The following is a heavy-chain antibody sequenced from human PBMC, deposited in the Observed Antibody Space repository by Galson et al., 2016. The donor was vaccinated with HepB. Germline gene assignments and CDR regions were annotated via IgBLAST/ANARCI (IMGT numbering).Heavy chain of an antibody. V-gene: IGHV2-70*13. Sequence: PALVKPTQTLTLTCTFSGFSLSNSRMCVSWIRQPPGKAPEWLALIDWDDDKYYSTSLKTRLTISKDTSVNQVVLTMTNMDPVDTATYYCARTIKDNFGSGNRDGMDVWGQGTTVTVSS. CDR3: ARTIKDNFGSGNRDGMDV. CDR2: IDWDDDK. J-gene: IGHJ6*02. D-gene: IGHD3-10*01. CDR1: GFSLSNSRMC.